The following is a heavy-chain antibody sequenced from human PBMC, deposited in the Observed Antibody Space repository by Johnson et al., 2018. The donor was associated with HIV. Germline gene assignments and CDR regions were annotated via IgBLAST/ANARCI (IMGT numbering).Heavy chain of an antibody. CDR1: GFTFSDYY. V-gene: IGHV3-66*01. CDR2: IYSGGST. J-gene: IGHJ3*02. D-gene: IGHD2-2*01. Sequence: VQLVESGGGVVQPGGSLRLSCAASGFTFSDYYMSWIRQAPGKGLEWVSVIYSGGSTYYADSVKGRFTISRDNSKNTLYVQMNSLRAEDTAVYYCARGIQPDAFDIWGQGTMVTVSS. CDR3: ARGIQPDAFDI.